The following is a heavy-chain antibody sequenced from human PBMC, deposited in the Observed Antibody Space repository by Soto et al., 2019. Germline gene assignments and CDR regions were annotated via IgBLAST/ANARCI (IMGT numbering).Heavy chain of an antibody. CDR3: ATLPPRIVVVVSPIPT. D-gene: IGHD2-21*02. CDR2: IYYNGNT. V-gene: IGHV4-31*03. Sequence: SETLSLTCTVSGGSINSGGYYWSWIRQHPGKGLEWIGSIYYNGNTYYNPSLKSRITISLDTSRNQFSLKLSSVTAADTAIYYCATLPPRIVVVVSPIPTWGQGTPVTVSS. J-gene: IGHJ5*02. CDR1: GGSINSGGYY.